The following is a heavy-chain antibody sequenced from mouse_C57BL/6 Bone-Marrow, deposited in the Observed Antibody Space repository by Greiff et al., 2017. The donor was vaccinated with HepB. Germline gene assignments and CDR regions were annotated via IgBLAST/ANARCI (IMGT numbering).Heavy chain of an antibody. CDR3: ARRGYYGSSSAMDY. CDR1: GYTFTSYW. CDR2: IDPSDSYT. D-gene: IGHD1-1*01. J-gene: IGHJ4*01. V-gene: IGHV1-69*01. Sequence: QVQLQQPGAELVMPGASVKLSCKASGYTFTSYWMHWVKQRPGQGLEGIGEIDPSDSYTNYNQKFKGKSTLTVDKSSSTAYMQLSSLTSEDSAVYYCARRGYYGSSSAMDYWGQGTSVTVSS.